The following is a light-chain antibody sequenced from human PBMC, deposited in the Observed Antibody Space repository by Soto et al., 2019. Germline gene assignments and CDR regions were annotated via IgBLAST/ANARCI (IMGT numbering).Light chain of an antibody. V-gene: IGKV1-9*01. J-gene: IGKJ4*01. CDR1: QGISDY. CDR3: QQLNSYSPRLI. CDR2: AVS. Sequence: IQLTQSPSSLSASIGDRVTITCRTSQGISDYLAWYQQKAGKAPKLLIYAVSTLESGVTSRFSGSRSGTDFTLTLSSLQPEDFATYYCQQLNSYSPRLIFGGGTKVEIK.